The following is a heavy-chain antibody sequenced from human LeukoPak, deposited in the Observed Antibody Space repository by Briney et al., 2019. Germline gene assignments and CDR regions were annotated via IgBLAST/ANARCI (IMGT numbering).Heavy chain of an antibody. D-gene: IGHD6-19*01. CDR1: GFNFSNYD. V-gene: IGHV3-13*01. Sequence: GGSLRLSCAASGFNFSNYDMHWVRQAKGKGLEWVSTIATAGDTYYPGSVKGRFTISRDNSKNTLYLQMNSLRAEDTAVYYRAKPAVAGTTVHFDYWGQGTLVTVSS. CDR2: IATAGDT. J-gene: IGHJ4*02. CDR3: AKPAVAGTTVHFDY.